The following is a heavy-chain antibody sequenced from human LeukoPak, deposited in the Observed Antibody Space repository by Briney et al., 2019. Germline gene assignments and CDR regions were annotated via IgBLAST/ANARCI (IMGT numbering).Heavy chain of an antibody. V-gene: IGHV3-43D*03. CDR2: ISWDGGST. Sequence: GGSLRLSCAASGFTFDDYAMHWVRQAPGKGLEWVSLISWDGGSTYYADSVKGRFTISRDNSKNTLYLQMNSLRAEDTAVYYCARGYSYGFVSPLGYWGQGTLVTVSS. CDR3: ARGYSYGFVSPLGY. D-gene: IGHD5-18*01. CDR1: GFTFDDYA. J-gene: IGHJ4*02.